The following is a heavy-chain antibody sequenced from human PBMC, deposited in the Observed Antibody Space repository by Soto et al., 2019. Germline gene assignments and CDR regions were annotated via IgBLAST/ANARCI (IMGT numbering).Heavy chain of an antibody. CDR1: RDSGGSSAAMY. D-gene: IGHD3-16*01. J-gene: IGHJ3*02. V-gene: IGHV4-61*08. Sequence: SYTRARTCTVSRDSGGSSAAMYCAWVRQPPGRELEFIGKIYRRVSTLVNSALQRRFTLSIEPSKNQFSLNLRSVTVGDTARYFCARAHESGAYPGTSIWGRGITVT. CDR2: IYRRVST. CDR3: ARAHESGAYPGTSI.